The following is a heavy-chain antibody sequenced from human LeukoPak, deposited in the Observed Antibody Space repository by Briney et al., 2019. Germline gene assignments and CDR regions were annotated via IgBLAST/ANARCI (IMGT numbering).Heavy chain of an antibody. Sequence: PSETLSLTCTVSGGSISSSSYYWGWIPQPPGKGLEWIGSIYYSGSTNYNPSLKSRVTISVDTSKNQFSLKLSSVTAADTAVYYCARVGSYPYYFDYWGQGTLVTVSS. CDR2: IYYSGST. CDR1: GGSISSSSYY. CDR3: ARVGSYPYYFDY. J-gene: IGHJ4*02. V-gene: IGHV4-39*07. D-gene: IGHD1-26*01.